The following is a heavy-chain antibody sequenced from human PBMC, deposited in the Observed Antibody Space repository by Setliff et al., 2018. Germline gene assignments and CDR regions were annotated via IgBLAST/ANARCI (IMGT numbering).Heavy chain of an antibody. V-gene: IGHV1-69*13. CDR3: ARPGGSGSYGPPYYYGMDV. Sequence: SVKVSCKASGGTFSSDAISWVRQAPGQGLEWMGGIIPIFGTANYAQKVQGRVTITADQSTSTAYMELSSLRSADTAVYYCARPGGSGSYGPPYYYGMDVWGQGTTVTVSS. CDR2: IIPIFGTA. D-gene: IGHD3-10*01. J-gene: IGHJ6*02. CDR1: GGTFSSDA.